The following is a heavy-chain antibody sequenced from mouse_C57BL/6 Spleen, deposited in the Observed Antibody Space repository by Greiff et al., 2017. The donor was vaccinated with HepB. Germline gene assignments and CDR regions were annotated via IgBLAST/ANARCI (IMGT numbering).Heavy chain of an antibody. J-gene: IGHJ2*01. CDR2: INPYNGGT. V-gene: IGHV1-19*01. Sequence: EVQLQQSGPVLVKPGASVKMSCKASGYTFTDYYMNWVKQSHGKSLEWIGVINPYNGGTSYNQKFKGKATLTVDKSSSTAYMELNSLTSEDSAVYYCARVSYYGSSYASYYFDYWGQGTTLTVSS. CDR1: GYTFTDYY. D-gene: IGHD1-1*01. CDR3: ARVSYYGSSYASYYFDY.